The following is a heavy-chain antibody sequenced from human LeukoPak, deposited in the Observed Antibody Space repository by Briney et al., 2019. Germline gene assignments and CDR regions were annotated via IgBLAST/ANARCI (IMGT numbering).Heavy chain of an antibody. Sequence: SVKVSCKASGGTFSSYAISWVRQAPGQGLEWMGGIIPVFDRPTYAQKFEGRVTITADKSTNTTYMEISSLTSDDTAVYYCARDAQWELRAFDVWGQGTMVIVSS. D-gene: IGHD1-26*01. CDR1: GGTFSSYA. J-gene: IGHJ3*01. CDR3: ARDAQWELRAFDV. CDR2: IIPVFDRP. V-gene: IGHV1-69*06.